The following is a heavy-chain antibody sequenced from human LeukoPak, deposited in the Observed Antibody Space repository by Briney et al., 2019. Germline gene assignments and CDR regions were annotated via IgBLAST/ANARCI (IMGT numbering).Heavy chain of an antibody. CDR2: IISNSNYI. CDR3: ARDLSVAGFDF. V-gene: IGHV3-21*01. CDR1: GFTFSSYS. D-gene: IGHD6-19*01. Sequence: GSLRLSCAGSGFTFSSYSMNWVRQPPGKGLEWVSSIISNSNYIFYADSVKGRFTISRDNAKNSLFLQMNTLRAADTAVYYCARDLSVAGFDFWGQGTMVTVSS. J-gene: IGHJ3*01.